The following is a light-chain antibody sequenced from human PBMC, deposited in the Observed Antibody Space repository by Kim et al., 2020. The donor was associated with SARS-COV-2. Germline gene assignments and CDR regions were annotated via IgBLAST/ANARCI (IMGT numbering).Light chain of an antibody. CDR1: SLRSYY. Sequence: SSELTQDPAVSVALGQTVRITCQGDSLRSYYASWYQQKPGQAPVLVIYDKNNRPSGIPDRFSGSSSGNTASSTITGAQAEDEADYYCNSRDTSGNHHVVFGGGTQLTVL. V-gene: IGLV3-19*01. J-gene: IGLJ2*01. CDR2: DKN. CDR3: NSRDTSGNHHVV.